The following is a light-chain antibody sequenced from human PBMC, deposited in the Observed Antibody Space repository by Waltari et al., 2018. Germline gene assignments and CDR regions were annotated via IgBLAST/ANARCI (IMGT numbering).Light chain of an antibody. CDR3: HQYSSFSQT. Sequence: DIQMTQSPSTLSASVGDRVTITCRASQTVSTWLAWYQQKPGKAPKLLIYKTSILESGVPSRFIGSGSGTDFTLTISRLQPDDFATYFCHQYSSFSQTFGQGTRVEVK. CDR1: QTVSTW. V-gene: IGKV1-5*03. CDR2: KTS. J-gene: IGKJ1*01.